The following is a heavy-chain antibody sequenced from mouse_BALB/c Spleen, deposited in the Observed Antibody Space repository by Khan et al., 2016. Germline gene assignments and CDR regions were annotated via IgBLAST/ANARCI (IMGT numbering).Heavy chain of an antibody. CDR2: IRSKSNNYET. Sequence: EVQLVESGGGLVQPKGSLKLSCAASGFTFNTYAMNCVRQAPGKGLEWVARIRSKSNNYETYYADSVKDRITISRYDSQTMLYLQMNHLKTADTAMFYCVTEAHPIAMDYWGQGTSVTVSP. V-gene: IGHV10-1*02. CDR1: GFTFNTYA. CDR3: VTEAHPIAMDY. D-gene: IGHD1-3*01. J-gene: IGHJ4*01.